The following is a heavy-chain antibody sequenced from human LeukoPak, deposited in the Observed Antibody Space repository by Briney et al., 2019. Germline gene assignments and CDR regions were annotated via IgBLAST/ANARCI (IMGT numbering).Heavy chain of an antibody. CDR1: GASVSGSNYY. CDR2: IYSSGST. CDR3: ARVRVTSGAFDI. Sequence: PSETLSLTCAVSGASVSGSNYYWGWIRQPPGKGLEWIGNIYSSGSTYYNASLQSRVTISIDTSKNQFSLRLNSVTAADTAVYYCARVRVTSGAFDIWGQGTMVTVSS. D-gene: IGHD5-18*01. V-gene: IGHV4-39*07. J-gene: IGHJ3*02.